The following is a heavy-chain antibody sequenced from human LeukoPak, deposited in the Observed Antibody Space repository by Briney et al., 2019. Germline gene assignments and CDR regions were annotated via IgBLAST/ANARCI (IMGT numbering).Heavy chain of an antibody. V-gene: IGHV2-5*01. CDR3: AHSGTVTTPHDAFDI. Sequence: KESGPTLVKPTQTLTLTCTFSGFSLSTSGVGVGWIRQPPGKALEWLALIYWNDDKRYSPSLKSRLTITKDTSKNQVVLTMTNMDPVDTATYYCAHSGTVTTPHDAFDIWGRGTMVTVSS. J-gene: IGHJ3*02. CDR1: GFSLSTSGVG. CDR2: IYWNDDK. D-gene: IGHD4-17*01.